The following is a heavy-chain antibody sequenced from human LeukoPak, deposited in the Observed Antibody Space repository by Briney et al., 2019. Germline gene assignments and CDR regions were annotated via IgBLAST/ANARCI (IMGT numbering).Heavy chain of an antibody. Sequence: PSETLSLTCTVSGGSISSSSYYWGWIRQPPGKGLEWIGSIYYSGSTYYNPSLKSRVTISVDTSKNQFSLKLSSVTAADTAVYYCASGSTGVGDYWGQGTLVTVSS. CDR1: GGSISSSSYY. D-gene: IGHD1-14*01. CDR2: IYYSGST. CDR3: ASGSTGVGDY. J-gene: IGHJ4*02. V-gene: IGHV4-39*01.